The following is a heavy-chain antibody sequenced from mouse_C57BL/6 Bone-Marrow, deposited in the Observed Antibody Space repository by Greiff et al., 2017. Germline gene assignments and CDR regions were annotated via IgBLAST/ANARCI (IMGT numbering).Heavy chain of an antibody. CDR2: IYPGSGNT. Sequence: QVQLQQSGAELVRPGASVKLSCKASGYTFTDYYINWVKQRPGQGLEWIARIYPGSGNTYYNEKFKGKATLTAEKSSSTAYMQLSSLTSEDSAVYFCAREGSNYESAMDYWGQGTSVTVSS. V-gene: IGHV1-76*01. J-gene: IGHJ4*01. D-gene: IGHD2-5*01. CDR1: GYTFTDYY. CDR3: AREGSNYESAMDY.